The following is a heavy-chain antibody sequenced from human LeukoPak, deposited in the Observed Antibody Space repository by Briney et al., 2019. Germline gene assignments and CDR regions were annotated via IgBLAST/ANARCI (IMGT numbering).Heavy chain of an antibody. V-gene: IGHV4-61*08. CDR2: IYYSGST. D-gene: IGHD6-13*01. Sequence: SETLSLTCTVSGGSISSGDYYWSWIRQPPGKGLEWIGYIYYSGSTNYNPSLKSRVTISVDTSKNQFSLKLSSVTAADTAVYYCARGAGIAAAPLGYWGQGTLVTVSS. J-gene: IGHJ4*02. CDR1: GGSISSGDYY. CDR3: ARGAGIAAAPLGY.